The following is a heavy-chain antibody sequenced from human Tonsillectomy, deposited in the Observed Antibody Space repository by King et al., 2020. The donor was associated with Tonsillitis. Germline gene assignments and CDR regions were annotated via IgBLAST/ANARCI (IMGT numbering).Heavy chain of an antibody. V-gene: IGHV5-10-1*03. CDR2: IDPSDSYT. D-gene: IGHD6-19*01. CDR1: GYSFTSYW. Sequence: QLVQSGAEVKKPGESLRISCKGSGYSFTSYWISWVRQMPGKGLEWMGRIDPSDSYTNYSPSFQGHVTISADKSISTAYLQWSSLKASDTAMYYCARLPTLEAVAGIWSQTNWGQGTLVTVSS. CDR3: ARLPTLEAVAGIWSQTN. J-gene: IGHJ4*02.